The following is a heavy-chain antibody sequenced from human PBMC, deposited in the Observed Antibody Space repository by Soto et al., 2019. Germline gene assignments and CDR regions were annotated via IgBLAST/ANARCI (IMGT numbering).Heavy chain of an antibody. CDR2: IYWDDDR. J-gene: IGHJ4*02. D-gene: IGHD3-3*01. V-gene: IGHV2-5*02. Sequence: SGPTLVNPTQTLTLTCTFSGFSLSTSGMGVGWIRQPPGKALEWLALIYWDDDRRHSPSLKSRLTITKDTSKNQVALTVTNMDPVDTATYYCARFLWSDTSLYYFDYWGQGTLVTVSS. CDR3: ARFLWSDTSLYYFDY. CDR1: GFSLSTSGMG.